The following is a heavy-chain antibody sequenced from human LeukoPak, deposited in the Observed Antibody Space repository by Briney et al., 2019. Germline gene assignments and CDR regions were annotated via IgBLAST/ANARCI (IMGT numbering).Heavy chain of an antibody. CDR2: ISSGSSYI. D-gene: IGHD4-17*01. J-gene: IGHJ4*02. V-gene: IGHV3-21*01. Sequence: PGGSLRLSCAASGFTFSTYSMNWVRQAPGKGLEWVSSISSGSSYIYYADSVKGRFTISRDNAKNSLYLQMNSLRAEDTAVYYCARLTTANDYWGQGTLVTVSS. CDR3: ARLTTANDY. CDR1: GFTFSTYS.